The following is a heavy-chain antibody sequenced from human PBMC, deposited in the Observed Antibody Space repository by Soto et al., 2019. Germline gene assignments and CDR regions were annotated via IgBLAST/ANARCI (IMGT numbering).Heavy chain of an antibody. J-gene: IGHJ6*02. CDR1: GYTFTNYW. V-gene: IGHV5-51*01. CDR3: AASIFYYGMDV. CDR2: IYPGDSDT. Sequence: GESLKIFCKGFGYTFTNYWIGWVRQMPGKGPEWMGIIYPGDSDTKYNPSFQGQVTISADKSITTTYLQWSSLKASDTAIYYCAASIFYYGMDVWGQGTTVTVSS.